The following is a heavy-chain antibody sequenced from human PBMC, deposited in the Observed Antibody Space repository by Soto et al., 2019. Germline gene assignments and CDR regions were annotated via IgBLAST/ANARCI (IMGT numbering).Heavy chain of an antibody. D-gene: IGHD2-2*01. Sequence: ASVKVSCKASGYTFTSYDINWVRQATGQGLEWMGWMNPNSGNTGYAQKFQGRVTMTRNTSISTAYMELSSLRSEDTAVYYCARGVIVVVPGATYNYMDVWGKGTTVTVSS. V-gene: IGHV1-8*01. CDR2: MNPNSGNT. J-gene: IGHJ6*03. CDR3: ARGVIVVVPGATYNYMDV. CDR1: GYTFTSYD.